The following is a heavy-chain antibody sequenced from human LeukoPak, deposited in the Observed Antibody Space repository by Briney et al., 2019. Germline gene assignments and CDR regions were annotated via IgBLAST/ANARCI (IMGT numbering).Heavy chain of an antibody. D-gene: IGHD2-2*01. V-gene: IGHV1-18*01. CDR3: AGSLGVPAAIEFPFDY. J-gene: IGHJ4*02. CDR2: INAYNGNT. Sequence: ASVKVSCKASGYTFTSYGISWVRQAPGQGLEWMGWINAYNGNTNYAQKLQGRVTITTDTSTSTAYMELRSLRSDDTAVYYCAGSLGVPAAIEFPFDYWGQGTLVTVSS. CDR1: GYTFTSYG.